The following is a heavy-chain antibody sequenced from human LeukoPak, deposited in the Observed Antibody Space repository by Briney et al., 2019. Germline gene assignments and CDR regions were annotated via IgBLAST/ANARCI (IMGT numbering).Heavy chain of an antibody. Sequence: GGSLRLSCVASGFTFSSYAISWVRQAPGKGLEWVSGISGSGSTTNYADSVKGRFTISRDNSKNTLYLQMNSLRAEDPAVYYCARGTTAKAFDIWGQGTMVNVSS. CDR3: ARGTTAKAFDI. CDR1: GFTFSSYA. V-gene: IGHV3-23*01. D-gene: IGHD4-11*01. CDR2: ISGSGSTT. J-gene: IGHJ3*02.